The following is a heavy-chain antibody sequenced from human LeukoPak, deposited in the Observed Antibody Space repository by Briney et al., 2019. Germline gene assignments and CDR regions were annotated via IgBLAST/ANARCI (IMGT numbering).Heavy chain of an antibody. Sequence: QPGGSLRLSCAASGFTFSSYGMHWVRQAPGKGLEWVAVIWYDGSNKYYADSVKGRFTISRDNSKNTLYLQMNSLRAEDTAVYYCAKDGVRRGGVVDIWGQGTMVTVSS. CDR3: AKDGVRRGGVVDI. D-gene: IGHD1-14*01. CDR1: GFTFSSYG. CDR2: IWYDGSNK. V-gene: IGHV3-33*06. J-gene: IGHJ3*02.